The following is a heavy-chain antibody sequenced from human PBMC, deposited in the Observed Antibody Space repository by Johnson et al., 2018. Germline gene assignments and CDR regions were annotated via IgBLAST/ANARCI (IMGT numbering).Heavy chain of an antibody. CDR2: INPSGGST. CDR3: VRGERSSSGWYDSGPI. J-gene: IGHJ3*02. CDR1: GYTFPRYY. Sequence: QVQLVESGAEVKKPGASVKVSCKASGYTFPRYYIHWVRQAPGQGLEWMGMINPSGGSTTYAQKFQGRVTMTRVTSTSTVYRELRGLRSDDTAIHYGVRGERSSSGWYDSGPIWGQGTMVTVSS. V-gene: IGHV1-46*01. D-gene: IGHD6-19*01.